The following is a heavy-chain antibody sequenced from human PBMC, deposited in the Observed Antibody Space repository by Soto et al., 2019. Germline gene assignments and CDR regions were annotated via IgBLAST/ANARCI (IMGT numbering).Heavy chain of an antibody. CDR1: GGSISSGGYY. V-gene: IGHV4-31*02. CDR2: IYYSGST. Sequence: SETLSLTCTVSGGSISSGGYYWSWIRQHPGKFLEWIGYIYYSGSTYYNPSLKSRVTISVDTSKNQFSLKLSSVTAADTAVYYCARDPGYCSGGSCYSGREFDYWGQGTLVTVSS. J-gene: IGHJ4*02. CDR3: ARDPGYCSGGSCYSGREFDY. D-gene: IGHD2-15*01.